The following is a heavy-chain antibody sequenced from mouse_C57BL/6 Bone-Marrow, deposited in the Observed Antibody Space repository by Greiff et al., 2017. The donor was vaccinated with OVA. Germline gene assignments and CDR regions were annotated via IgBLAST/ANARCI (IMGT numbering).Heavy chain of an antibody. V-gene: IGHV1-81*01. J-gene: IGHJ4*01. CDR2: IYPRSGNT. CDR1: GYTFTSYG. D-gene: IGHD6-5*01. Sequence: QVQLQQSGAELARPGASVTLSCTASGYTFTSYGISWVKQRTGQGLEWIGEIYPRSGNTYYNEKFKGKATLTADKSSSTAYMELRSLTSDNSAVYFCARLPYGDYYAMDYWGQGTSVTVSS. CDR3: ARLPYGDYYAMDY.